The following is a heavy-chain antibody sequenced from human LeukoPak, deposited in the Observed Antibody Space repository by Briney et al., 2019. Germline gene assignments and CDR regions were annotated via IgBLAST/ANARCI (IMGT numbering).Heavy chain of an antibody. CDR3: ARYCSGRDRCPEYHFDY. Sequence: PGGSLRLSCAASGVIFRDYYMTWIRQAPGKGLECISFINTDGSSVDYADSVKGRFTISRDNSKNTLYLQMNSLRAEDTAVYYCARYCSGRDRCPEYHFDYWGQGALVTVSS. CDR2: INTDGSSV. J-gene: IGHJ4*02. D-gene: IGHD2-15*01. V-gene: IGHV3-11*04. CDR1: GVIFRDYY.